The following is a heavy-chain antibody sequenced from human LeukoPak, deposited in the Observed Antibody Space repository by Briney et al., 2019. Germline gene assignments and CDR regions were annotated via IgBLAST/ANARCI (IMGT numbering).Heavy chain of an antibody. CDR2: ISAYNGNT. D-gene: IGHD3-9*01. CDR1: GYTFTSYG. Sequence: ASVKVSCKASGYTFTSYGISWVRQAPGQGLEWMGWISAYNGNTNYAQKLQGRVTMTTDTSTSTAYMELRSLRSEDTAVYYCARVDSYYYYMDVWGKGTTVTVSS. CDR3: ARVDSYYYYMDV. J-gene: IGHJ6*03. V-gene: IGHV1-18*01.